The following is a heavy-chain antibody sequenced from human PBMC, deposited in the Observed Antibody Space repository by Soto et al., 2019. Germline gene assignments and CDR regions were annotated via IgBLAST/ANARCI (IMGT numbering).Heavy chain of an antibody. CDR3: ARDFSSSWDHDYAGAFDI. Sequence: QVQLVESGGGVVQPGRSLRLSCAASGFTFSSYGMHWVRQAPGKGLEWVAVIWYDGSNKYYADSVKGRFTISRDNSKNTLYLQMNSLRAEDTAVYYCARDFSSSWDHDYAGAFDIWGQGTMVTVSS. D-gene: IGHD6-13*01. J-gene: IGHJ3*02. CDR2: IWYDGSNK. CDR1: GFTFSSYG. V-gene: IGHV3-33*01.